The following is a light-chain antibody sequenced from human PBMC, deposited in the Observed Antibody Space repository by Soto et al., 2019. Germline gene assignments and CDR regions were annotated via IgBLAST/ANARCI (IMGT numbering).Light chain of an antibody. CDR2: AAT. J-gene: IGKJ1*01. CDR3: QKYNGTPRA. Sequence: DIQMTQSPSSLSASVGDRVTITCRASQDIYNYLAWYQQKPGKVPSLLIYAATTLQSGDPSRFSGSGSGTDFSPSISSQQPEDFATYYLQKYNGTPRAFGQGTKVEIK. V-gene: IGKV1-27*01. CDR1: QDIYNY.